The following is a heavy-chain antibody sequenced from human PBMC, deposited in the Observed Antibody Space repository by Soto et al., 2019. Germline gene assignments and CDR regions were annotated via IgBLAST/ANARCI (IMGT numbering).Heavy chain of an antibody. V-gene: IGHV4-59*01. J-gene: IGHJ5*02. D-gene: IGHD2-2*01. Sequence: PSETLSLTCTVSGGSISSYYWSWIRQPPGKGLEWIGYIYYSGSTNYNPSLKSRVTISVDTSKNQFSLKLSSVTAADTAVYYCARDIPIVVVPAAMRRDNWFDPWGQGTLVTVSS. CDR1: GGSISSYY. CDR3: ARDIPIVVVPAAMRRDNWFDP. CDR2: IYYSGST.